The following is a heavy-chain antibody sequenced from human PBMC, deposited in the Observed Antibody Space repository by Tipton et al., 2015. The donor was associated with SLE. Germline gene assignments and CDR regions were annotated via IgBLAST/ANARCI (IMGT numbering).Heavy chain of an antibody. Sequence: TLSLTCSVSGGSIKTSSYYWGWIRQPPGKGLEWIGSIYYTGRVYYNPSLQSRVTISVDTAKNQFSLRLTSVTASDTAVYYCASWGFYGGTYSHYMDVGGKGTTVTVSS. CDR2: IYYTGRV. J-gene: IGHJ6*03. CDR3: ASWGFYGGTYSHYMDV. CDR1: GGSIKTSSYY. V-gene: IGHV4-39*01. D-gene: IGHD3-16*01.